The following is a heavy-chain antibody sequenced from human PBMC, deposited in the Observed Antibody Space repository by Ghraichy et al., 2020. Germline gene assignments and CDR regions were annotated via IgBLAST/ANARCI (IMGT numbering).Heavy chain of an antibody. CDR3: ARPGGIAVSGPPPAFDI. D-gene: IGHD6-19*01. CDR2: IYNNVRT. J-gene: IGHJ3*02. V-gene: IGHV4-59*02. CDR1: GDSVSNYY. Sequence: SETLSLTCTVSGDSVSNYYWSWVRQPPGQGLEWIAYIYNNVRTNYNPYLKSRVTISVDTSKNQFSLKLSSVTAADTAIYYCARPGGIAVSGPPPAFDIWGQGTMVTVSS.